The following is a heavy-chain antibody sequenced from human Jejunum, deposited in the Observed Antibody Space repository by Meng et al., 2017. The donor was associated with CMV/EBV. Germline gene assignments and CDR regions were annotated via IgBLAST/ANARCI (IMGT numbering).Heavy chain of an antibody. J-gene: IGHJ5*02. CDR1: IRGSSYY. Sequence: IRGSSYYWGWIRQPPGKGLEWIGSIYYTGTTHYNPSLKSRVTISLDTSKNQFSLKLTSVTAAETAVYYCVGGPPWLIVATHWFDPWGQGSLGTVSS. D-gene: IGHD5-12*01. CDR2: IYYTGTT. CDR3: VGGPPWLIVATHWFDP. V-gene: IGHV4-39*07.